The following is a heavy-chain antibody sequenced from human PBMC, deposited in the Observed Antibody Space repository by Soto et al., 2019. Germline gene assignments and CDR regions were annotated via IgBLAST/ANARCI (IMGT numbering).Heavy chain of an antibody. CDR2: LNAGNGNT. D-gene: IGHD1-26*01. CDR1: GYPFTSYA. J-gene: IGHJ4*02. V-gene: IGHV1-3*05. CDR3: ARAGVGATPNDY. Sequence: QVQLVQSGAEEKKPGASVKVSCKAYGYPFTSYAMHWVRQAPGQRLERLGWLNAGNGNTKYSQKFQGRVTITRDTSARTAYMELSSLRSEDTAVYYCARAGVGATPNDYWGQGTLVTVSS.